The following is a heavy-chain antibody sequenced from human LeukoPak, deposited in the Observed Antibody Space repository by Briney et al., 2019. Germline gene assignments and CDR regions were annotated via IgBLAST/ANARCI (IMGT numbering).Heavy chain of an antibody. D-gene: IGHD3-22*01. J-gene: IGHJ4*02. CDR2: ISSSGSTI. V-gene: IGHV3-11*04. Sequence: PGGSLRLSCAASGFTFSDYYMSWIRQAPGKGLEWVSYISSSGSTIYYADSVKGQFTISRDNAKNSLYLQMNSLRAEDTAVYYCARDPTYDSSGYWDYWGQGTLVTVSS. CDR3: ARDPTYDSSGYWDY. CDR1: GFTFSDYY.